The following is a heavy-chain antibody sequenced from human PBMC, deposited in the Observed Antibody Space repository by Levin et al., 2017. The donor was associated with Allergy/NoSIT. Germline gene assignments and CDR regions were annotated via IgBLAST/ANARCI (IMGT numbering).Heavy chain of an antibody. CDR3: ARIPYYYDSSGYHDAFDI. Sequence: GESLKISCAASGFTFSSYAMHWVRQAPGKGLEWVAVISYDGSNKYYADSVKGRFTISRDNSKNTLYLQMNSLRAEDTAVYYCARIPYYYDSSGYHDAFDIWGQGTMVTVSS. CDR1: GFTFSSYA. CDR2: ISYDGSNK. J-gene: IGHJ3*02. V-gene: IGHV3-30-3*01. D-gene: IGHD3-22*01.